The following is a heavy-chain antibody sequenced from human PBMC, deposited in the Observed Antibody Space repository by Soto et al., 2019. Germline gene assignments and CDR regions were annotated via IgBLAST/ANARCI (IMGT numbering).Heavy chain of an antibody. D-gene: IGHD2-8*02. Sequence: PSETLSLTCAVYGGSFSGYYWSWIRQPPGKGLEWIGEINHSGSTNYNPSLKSRVTISVDTSKNQFSLKLSSVTAADTAVYYCARPQRTGFYYYYYMDVWGKGTTVTVSS. CDR3: ARPQRTGFYYYYYMDV. CDR1: GGSFSGYY. V-gene: IGHV4-34*01. CDR2: INHSGST. J-gene: IGHJ6*03.